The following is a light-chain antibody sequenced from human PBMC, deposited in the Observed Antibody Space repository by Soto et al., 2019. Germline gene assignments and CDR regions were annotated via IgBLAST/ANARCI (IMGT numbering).Light chain of an antibody. Sequence: EIVLTQSPGTLSLSPGERATLSCRASQSVSSSYLAWYQQKPGQAPRLLIYGASSRATGIQDRFSGSGSGTDFTLTISRLEPEDFAVYYCQQYGNSPTFGQGTKVEIK. CDR2: GAS. V-gene: IGKV3-20*01. CDR1: QSVSSSY. J-gene: IGKJ1*01. CDR3: QQYGNSPT.